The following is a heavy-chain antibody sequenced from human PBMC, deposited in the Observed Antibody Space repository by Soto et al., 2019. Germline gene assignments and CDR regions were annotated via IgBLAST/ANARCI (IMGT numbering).Heavy chain of an antibody. D-gene: IGHD1-26*01. V-gene: IGHV3-23*01. CDR3: PKGKGVGATPDGANC. J-gene: IGHJ4*02. CDR1: GFTFSRYG. Sequence: EVQVLESGGGLVQPGGSLRLSCAASGFTFSRYGMNWVRQAPGKGLEWVSGIRSDGDTTYNTDSVKGRFTVSRDTSKNTVYLQRNSLRAEDTAIYYCPKGKGVGATPDGANCWGQGTLVTVSS. CDR2: IRSDGDTT.